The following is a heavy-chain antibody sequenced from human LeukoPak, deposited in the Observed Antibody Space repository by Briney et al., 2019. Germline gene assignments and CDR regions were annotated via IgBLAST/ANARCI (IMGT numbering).Heavy chain of an antibody. CDR1: GFTVSSNY. V-gene: IGHV3-53*01. Sequence: PGGSLRLSCAASGFTVSSNYMSWVRQAPGKGLEWVSVIYSGGSTYYADSVKGRFTISRDNSKNTLYLQMNSLRAEDTAVYYCAKAGIGYCSSTSCYTSYWGQGTLVTVSS. CDR3: AKAGIGYCSSTSCYTSY. J-gene: IGHJ4*02. D-gene: IGHD2-2*02. CDR2: IYSGGST.